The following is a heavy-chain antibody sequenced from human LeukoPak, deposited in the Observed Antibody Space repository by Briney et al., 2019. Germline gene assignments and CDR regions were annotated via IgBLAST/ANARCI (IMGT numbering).Heavy chain of an antibody. V-gene: IGHV3-7*01. J-gene: IGHJ6*02. CDR1: GFTFSSYW. CDR3: ARDGRTIFGVVPGGYYYGMDV. CDR2: IKQDDSEK. D-gene: IGHD3-3*01. Sequence: QPGGSLRLSCAASGFTFSSYWMSWVRQAPGKGLEWVATIKQDDSEKYYVDSVKGRFTISRDNAKNSLYLQMNSLRAEDTAVYYCARDGRTIFGVVPGGYYYGMDVWGQGTTVTVSS.